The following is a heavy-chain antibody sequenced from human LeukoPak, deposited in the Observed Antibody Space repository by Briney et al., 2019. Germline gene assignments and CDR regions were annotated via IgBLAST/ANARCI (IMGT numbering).Heavy chain of an antibody. CDR2: IIPVFGTS. CDR1: GGTFSSYA. Sequence: SVKVSCKASGGTFSSYAISWVRQAPGQGLEWMGGIIPVFGTSNCAQKFQGRVTITADESTRTAYMELSSLRSEDTAVYYCARVTGGRYCSTTSCYMRGWFDPWGQGTLVTVSS. V-gene: IGHV1-69*13. D-gene: IGHD2-2*02. J-gene: IGHJ5*02. CDR3: ARVTGGRYCSTTSCYMRGWFDP.